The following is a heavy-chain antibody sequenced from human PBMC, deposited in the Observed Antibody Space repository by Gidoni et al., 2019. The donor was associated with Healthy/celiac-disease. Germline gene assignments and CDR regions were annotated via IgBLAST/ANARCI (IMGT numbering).Heavy chain of an antibody. D-gene: IGHD2-21*01. Sequence: QVQLVQSGAEVKKPGASVKVSCKASGYTFTSYDINWVRQATGQGLEWMGWLNPNSGNTVYAQKFQGSVTMTRNTSISTAYMELSSLRSEDTALYYCARAIPLGVAFDLWGQGTMVTVAS. J-gene: IGHJ3*01. CDR1: GYTFTSYD. V-gene: IGHV1-8*01. CDR3: ARAIPLGVAFDL. CDR2: LNPNSGNT.